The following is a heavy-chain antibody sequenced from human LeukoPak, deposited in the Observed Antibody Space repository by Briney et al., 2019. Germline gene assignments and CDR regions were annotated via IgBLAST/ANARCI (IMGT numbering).Heavy chain of an antibody. CDR1: GFTFSSYS. V-gene: IGHV3-21*01. J-gene: IGHJ6*03. Sequence: GGSLRLSCAASGFTFSSYSMNWVRQAPGKGLEWVSSISSSSSYIYYADSVKGRFTISRDNAKNSLYLQMNSLRAEDTAVYYSARETVGATTGYYYYMDVWGKGTTVTVSS. CDR3: ARETVGATTGYYYYMDV. CDR2: ISSSSSYI. D-gene: IGHD1-26*01.